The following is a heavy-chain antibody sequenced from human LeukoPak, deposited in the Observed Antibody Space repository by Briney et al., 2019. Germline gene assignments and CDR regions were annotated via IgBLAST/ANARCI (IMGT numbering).Heavy chain of an antibody. V-gene: IGHV3-21*01. Sequence: PGGSLRLSCAASGFTFSSYSMNWVRLAPGKGLEWVASIGGSSGSIYYADSVKGRFTISRDNAKNSLYLQMNSLRAEDTAVYYCARANPPAISFFDWWGQGTLVSVSS. J-gene: IGHJ4*02. CDR3: ARANPPAISFFDW. CDR2: IGGSSGSI. CDR1: GFTFSSYS. D-gene: IGHD3-9*01.